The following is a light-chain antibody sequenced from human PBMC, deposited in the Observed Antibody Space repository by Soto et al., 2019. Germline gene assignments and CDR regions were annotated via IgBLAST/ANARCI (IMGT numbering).Light chain of an antibody. V-gene: IGKV1-9*01. CDR2: AAS. Sequence: DIQMTQSPSTLSASVGDRVTITCRASQGISSCLAWYQQKPGNAPKPLIYAASTLQSGVPPRFSGSGSGTNFTLTISSLQPEDFATYYCQQLNSYPRTFGPGTKVDIK. J-gene: IGKJ3*01. CDR3: QQLNSYPRT. CDR1: QGISSC.